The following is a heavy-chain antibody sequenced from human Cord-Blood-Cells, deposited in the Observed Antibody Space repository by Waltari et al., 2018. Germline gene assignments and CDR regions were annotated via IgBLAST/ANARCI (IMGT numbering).Heavy chain of an antibody. CDR3: ARDRRYSGYAHGMDV. Sequence: QVQLVQSGAEVKKHGDEVKDYCKAAGDNVTGYERHRGRTAHGKGLEWRGWINPNRGGTNYAQKFQGWVTMTRDTSISTAYMELSRLRSDDTAVYYCARDRRYSGYAHGMDVWGQGTTVTVSS. CDR1: GDNVTGYE. CDR2: INPNRGGT. V-gene: IGHV1-2*04. D-gene: IGHD5-12*01. J-gene: IGHJ6*02.